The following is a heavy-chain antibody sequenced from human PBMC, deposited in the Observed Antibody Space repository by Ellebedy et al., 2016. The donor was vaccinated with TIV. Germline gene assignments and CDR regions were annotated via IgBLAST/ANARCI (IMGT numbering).Heavy chain of an antibody. CDR1: GYTLTEVT. CDR2: IDPEDGKT. V-gene: IGHV1-24*01. CDR3: ARGKVDNGNYLPAEYFQH. D-gene: IGHD1-7*01. Sequence: ASVKVSCXVSGYTLTEVTIHWVRQAPGKGLEWMGGIDPEDGKTIYAQKLQGRVTMTTDTSTSTAYMELRSLRSDDTAVYYCARGKVDNGNYLPAEYFQHWGQGTLVTVSS. J-gene: IGHJ1*01.